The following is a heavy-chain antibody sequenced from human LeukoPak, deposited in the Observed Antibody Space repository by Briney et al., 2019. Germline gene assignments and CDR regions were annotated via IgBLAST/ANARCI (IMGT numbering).Heavy chain of an antibody. V-gene: IGHV3-33*08. Sequence: GGSLRLSCAASGFTFSNYGMHWVRQAPGKGLEWVAVIWYDGSNKYYADSVKGRFTISRDNSKNTLYLQMNSLRAEDTAVYYCARVPLRYCSGGSCSPDYWGQGTLVTVPS. J-gene: IGHJ4*02. CDR2: IWYDGSNK. CDR1: GFTFSNYG. CDR3: ARVPLRYCSGGSCSPDY. D-gene: IGHD2-15*01.